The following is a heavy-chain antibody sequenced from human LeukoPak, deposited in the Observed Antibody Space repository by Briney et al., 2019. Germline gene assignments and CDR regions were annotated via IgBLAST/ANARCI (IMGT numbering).Heavy chain of an antibody. CDR1: GFTFSSYS. Sequence: GGSLRLSCAASGFTFSSYSMNWVRQAPGKGLEWVSSISSSSSYIYYADSVKGRFTISRDNAKNSLYLQMNSLRAEDTAVYFCAREREQWHAFDIRGQGTMVTVSS. D-gene: IGHD6-19*01. J-gene: IGHJ3*02. CDR2: ISSSSSYI. V-gene: IGHV3-21*01. CDR3: AREREQWHAFDI.